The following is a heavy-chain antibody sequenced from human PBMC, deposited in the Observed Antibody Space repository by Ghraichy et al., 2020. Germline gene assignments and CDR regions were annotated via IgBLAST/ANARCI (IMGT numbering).Heavy chain of an antibody. CDR1: GGSFSGYY. J-gene: IGHJ4*01. CDR2: INHSGST. Sequence: SETLSLTCAVYGGSFSGYYWSWIRQPPGKGLEWIGEINHSGSTNYNPSLKSRVTISVDTSKNQFSLKLSSVTAADTAVYYCARRGFTMVRGVIITNRAFDYWGHGTLVTVSS. CDR3: ARRGFTMVRGVIITNRAFDY. D-gene: IGHD3-10*01. V-gene: IGHV4-34*01.